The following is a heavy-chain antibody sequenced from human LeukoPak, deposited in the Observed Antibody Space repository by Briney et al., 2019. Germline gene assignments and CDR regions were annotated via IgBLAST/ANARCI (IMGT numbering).Heavy chain of an antibody. Sequence: SETLSLTCTVSGGSISSYYWSWIRQPPGKGLEWIGEINHSGSTNYNPSLKSRVTISVDTSKNQFSLKLSSVTAADTAVYYCARARIAVAGPHGYWGQGTLVTVSS. CDR3: ARARIAVAGPHGY. CDR2: INHSGST. D-gene: IGHD6-19*01. V-gene: IGHV4-34*01. J-gene: IGHJ4*02. CDR1: GGSISSYY.